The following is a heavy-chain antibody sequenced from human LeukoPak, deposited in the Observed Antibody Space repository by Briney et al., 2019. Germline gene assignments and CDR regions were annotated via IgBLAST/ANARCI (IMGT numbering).Heavy chain of an antibody. V-gene: IGHV4-39*07. J-gene: IGHJ3*02. CDR3: ARGYCSGGSCYWDAFDI. Sequence: ASETLSLTCTVSGGSISSSSYYWGWIRQPPGKGLEWIGSIYYSGSTYYNPSLKSRVTISVDTSKNQFSLKLSSVTAADTAVYYCARGYCSGGSCYWDAFDIWGQGTMVTVFS. D-gene: IGHD2-15*01. CDR2: IYYSGST. CDR1: GGSISSSSYY.